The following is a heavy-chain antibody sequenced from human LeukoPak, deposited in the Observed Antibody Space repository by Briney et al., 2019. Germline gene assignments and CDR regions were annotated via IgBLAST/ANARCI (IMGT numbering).Heavy chain of an antibody. CDR2: ISGSGGST. V-gene: IGHV3-23*01. CDR1: GFTFSTYD. Sequence: PGGSLRLSCAASGFTFSTYDMTWVRQAPGKGLEWGSAISGSGGSTYYADSVKGRFTISRDNSKNTLYLQMNSLRAEDTAKYYCAKDIQPPGSSVAAPRYYFDYWGQGTLVTVSS. D-gene: IGHD6-19*01. CDR3: AKDIQPPGSSVAAPRYYFDY. J-gene: IGHJ4*02.